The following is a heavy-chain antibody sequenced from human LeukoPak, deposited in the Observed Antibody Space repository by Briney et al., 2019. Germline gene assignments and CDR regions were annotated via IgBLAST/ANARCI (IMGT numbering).Heavy chain of an antibody. CDR2: IYYSGST. V-gene: IGHV4-59*01. CDR3: ASRLILGGSGSLDY. J-gene: IGHJ4*02. D-gene: IGHD3-10*01. CDR1: GGSISSYY. Sequence: PSETLSLTCTVSGGSISSYYWSWIRQPPGKGLEWIGYIYYSGSTNYNPSLKSRVTMSADTSKNQFSLKVSSVTAADTAVYYCASRLILGGSGSLDYWGQGTLVTVSS.